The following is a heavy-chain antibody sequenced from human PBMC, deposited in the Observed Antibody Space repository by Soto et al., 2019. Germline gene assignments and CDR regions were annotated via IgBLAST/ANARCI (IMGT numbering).Heavy chain of an antibody. J-gene: IGHJ6*02. Sequence: QVQLVQSGVEVKKPGASVKVSCKASGYTFTGSGISWVRQAPGQGLEWMGWISGYNGNTNYAQKFQGRVTMTTDTSTSTAYMELRSLRSDDTAVYYCARQGSMPYCYYGMDVWGQGTTVTVSS. CDR1: GYTFTGSG. D-gene: IGHD2-2*01. V-gene: IGHV1-18*01. CDR2: ISGYNGNT. CDR3: ARQGSMPYCYYGMDV.